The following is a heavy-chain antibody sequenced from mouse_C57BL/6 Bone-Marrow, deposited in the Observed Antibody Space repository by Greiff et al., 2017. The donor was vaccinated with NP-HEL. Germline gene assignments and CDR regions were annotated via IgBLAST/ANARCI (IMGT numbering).Heavy chain of an antibody. CDR3: ARFYGNYEGDYAMDY. D-gene: IGHD2-1*01. J-gene: IGHJ4*01. CDR2: IWSDGST. CDR1: GFSLTSYG. Sequence: VMLVESGPGLVAPSQSLSITCTVSGFSLTSYGVHWVRQPPGKGLEWLVVIWSDGSTTYNSALKSRLSISKDNSKSQVFLKMNSLQTDDTAMYYCARFYGNYEGDYAMDYWGQGTSVTVSS. V-gene: IGHV2-6*03.